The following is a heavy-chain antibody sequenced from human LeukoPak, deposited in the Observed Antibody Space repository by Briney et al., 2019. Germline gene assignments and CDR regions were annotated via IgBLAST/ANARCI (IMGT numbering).Heavy chain of an antibody. J-gene: IGHJ4*02. CDR1: GGSISSSSYY. D-gene: IGHD3-16*01. V-gene: IGHV4-39*01. CDR3: ARRDSSVLGYYFDY. CDR2: IYYSGST. Sequence: SETLSLTCTVSGGSISSSSYYWGWIRQPPGKGLEWIGSIYYSGSTYYNPSLKSRVTISVDTSKNQFSLKLSSVTAADTAVYYCARRDSSVLGYYFDYWGQGTLVTVSS.